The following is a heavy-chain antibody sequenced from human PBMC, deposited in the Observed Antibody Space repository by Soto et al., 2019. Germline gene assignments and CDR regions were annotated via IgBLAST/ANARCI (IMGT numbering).Heavy chain of an antibody. CDR2: IYYSGST. D-gene: IGHD3-16*02. CDR3: ARAYYDYVWGSYRRLYFDY. J-gene: IGHJ4*02. Sequence: PSETLSLTCTVSGGSISSGGYYWSWIRQHPGKGLEWIGYIYYSGSTYYNPSLKSRVTISVDTSKNQFSLKLSSVTAADTAVYYCARAYYDYVWGSYRRLYFDYWGQGTLVTVSS. V-gene: IGHV4-31*03. CDR1: GGSISSGGYY.